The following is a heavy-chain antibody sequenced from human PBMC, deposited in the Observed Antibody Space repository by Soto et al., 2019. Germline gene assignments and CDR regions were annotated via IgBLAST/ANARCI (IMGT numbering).Heavy chain of an antibody. V-gene: IGHV3-23*01. CDR2: ISSSGGYT. CDR1: GFTFSSSA. Sequence: PGGSLRLSCAASGFTFSSSAMSWVRQAPRKGLEWVSAISSSGGYTYYADSVKGRFTISRDDSKNTLFLHMNSLRAADTAVYYCARGQRALITYGPFDPWGQGTLVTVSS. J-gene: IGHJ5*02. CDR3: ARGQRALITYGPFDP. D-gene: IGHD4-17*01.